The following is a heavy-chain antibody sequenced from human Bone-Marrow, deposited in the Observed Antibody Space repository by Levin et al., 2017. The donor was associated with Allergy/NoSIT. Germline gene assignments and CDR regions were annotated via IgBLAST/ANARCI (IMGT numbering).Heavy chain of an antibody. V-gene: IGHV4-30-4*01. CDR3: ARAPRDYVWGSYRSPCYFDY. Sequence: SQTLSLTCTVSVDSISSSDYSWGWIRQPPGKGLEWIGYIYYSGSAYHNPSLKSRVTLSVDTSENQLSLRLTSVTAADTAVYYCARAPRDYVWGSYRSPCYFDYWGQGTLVTVSS. CDR1: VDSISSSDYS. CDR2: IYYSGSA. J-gene: IGHJ4*02. D-gene: IGHD3-16*02.